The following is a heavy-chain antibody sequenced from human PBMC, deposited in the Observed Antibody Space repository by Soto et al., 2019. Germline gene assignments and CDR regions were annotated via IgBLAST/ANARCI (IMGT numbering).Heavy chain of an antibody. CDR1: GYTFSNYA. J-gene: IGHJ3*01. CDR2: IFGSGAPT. CDR3: TREASTWGFAFDL. V-gene: IGHV3-23*01. Sequence: EVQLLESGGGLVQPGESLRLSCAASGYTFSNYAMSWVRQAPGKGLQWVSTIFGSGAPTHYADSVKGRFAISRDNSNNTLFLQMNSLKDEDTAVYYCTREASTWGFAFDLWGQGTRVAVSS. D-gene: IGHD3-16*01.